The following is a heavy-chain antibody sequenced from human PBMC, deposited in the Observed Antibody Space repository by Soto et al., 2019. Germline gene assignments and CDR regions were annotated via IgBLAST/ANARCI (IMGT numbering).Heavy chain of an antibody. D-gene: IGHD3-3*02. J-gene: IGHJ4*02. Sequence: LSLSCAASGFTFSSYAMSWVRQAPGKGLEWVSAISGSGGSTYYADSVKGRFTISRDNSKNTLYLQMNSLRAEDTAVYYCAKNHFPLLLAQYYFDYWGQGTLVTVSS. CDR1: GFTFSSYA. V-gene: IGHV3-23*01. CDR2: ISGSGGST. CDR3: AKNHFPLLLAQYYFDY.